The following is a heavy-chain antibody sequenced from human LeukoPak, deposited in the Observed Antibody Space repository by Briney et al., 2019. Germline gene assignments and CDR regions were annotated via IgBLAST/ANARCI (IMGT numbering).Heavy chain of an antibody. J-gene: IGHJ4*02. CDR3: ARSGFGGNVNFDL. CDR2: MNPSSGAT. D-gene: IGHD4-23*01. Sequence: ASVKVSCKASGYIFTSYDINWVRQAAGQGLDWIGWMNPSSGATDYTQKFKGRATFTRDTSTSTAYMELSSLGSEDTAVYYCARSGFGGNVNFDLWGQGTLVTVSS. CDR1: GYIFTSYD. V-gene: IGHV1-8*02.